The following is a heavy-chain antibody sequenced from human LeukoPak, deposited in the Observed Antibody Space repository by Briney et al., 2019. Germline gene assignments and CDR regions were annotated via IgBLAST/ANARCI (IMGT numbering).Heavy chain of an antibody. V-gene: IGHV4-39*07. D-gene: IGHD6-19*01. Sequence: PSETLSLTCTVSGGAISSRSYYWGWIRQPPGNGLEWIGTIYYSGSTYYNPSLKSRVTISVDTSKNQFSLKLSSVTAADTAVYYCARDQWLPPNDYGMDVWGQGTTVTVSS. CDR3: ARDQWLPPNDYGMDV. CDR2: IYYSGST. J-gene: IGHJ6*02. CDR1: GGAISSRSYY.